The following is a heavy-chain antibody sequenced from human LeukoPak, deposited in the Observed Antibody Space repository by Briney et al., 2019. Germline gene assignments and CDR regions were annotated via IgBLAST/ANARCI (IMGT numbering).Heavy chain of an antibody. D-gene: IGHD3-10*01. V-gene: IGHV1-3*01. CDR1: GYTFTSYA. J-gene: IGHJ4*02. Sequence: ASVKVSCKASGYTFTSYAMAWVRQAPGQRPEWMGWINAGNGDTKYSQNFQGRVTITGDASATTAYMELSSLRSEDTAVYFCARGGRLLWFGEFDYWGQGTLVTVSS. CDR2: INAGNGDT. CDR3: ARGGRLLWFGEFDY.